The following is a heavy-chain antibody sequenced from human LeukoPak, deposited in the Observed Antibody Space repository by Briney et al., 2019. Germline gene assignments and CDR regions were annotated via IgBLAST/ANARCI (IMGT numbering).Heavy chain of an antibody. CDR1: GFTFSSYA. J-gene: IGHJ4*02. D-gene: IGHD6-19*01. CDR3: ARTGYSSDFDY. CDR2: ISYDGSNK. Sequence: PGRSLRLSCAASGFTFSSYAMHWVRQAPGKGLEWVAVISYDGSNKYYADSVKGRFTISRDNSKNTLYLQMNSLRAEDTAVYCCARTGYSSDFDYWGQGTLVTVSS. V-gene: IGHV3-30-3*01.